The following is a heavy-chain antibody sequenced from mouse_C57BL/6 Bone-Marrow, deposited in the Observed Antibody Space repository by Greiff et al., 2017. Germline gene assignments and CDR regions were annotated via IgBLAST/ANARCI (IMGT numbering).Heavy chain of an antibody. Sequence: EVKLVESGGGLVKPGGSLKLSCAASGFTFSSYAMSWVRQTPEKRLEWVATISDGGSYTYYPDNVKGRFPISRDNAKNNLYLQMSHLKSEDTAMYYCARQAIYDGYYVVDYWGQGTTLTVSS. V-gene: IGHV5-4*03. D-gene: IGHD2-3*01. CDR1: GFTFSSYA. CDR3: ARQAIYDGYYVVDY. J-gene: IGHJ2*01. CDR2: ISDGGSYT.